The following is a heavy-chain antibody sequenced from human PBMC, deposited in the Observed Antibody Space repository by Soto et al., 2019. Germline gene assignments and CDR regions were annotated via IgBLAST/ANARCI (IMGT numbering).Heavy chain of an antibody. Sequence: QIQMVQSGVEVKQPGASVKISCKTSGYTFSSYSINWVRQAPGQGLEGMAWISTYSGNTHYAERVQGRVTVTLDKSARTAFMEMRGLTSDDTAVYFCARDNGYFDLWGQGTLVTVSS. V-gene: IGHV1-18*04. CDR3: ARDNGYFDL. CDR2: ISTYSGNT. J-gene: IGHJ4*02. CDR1: GYTFSSYS.